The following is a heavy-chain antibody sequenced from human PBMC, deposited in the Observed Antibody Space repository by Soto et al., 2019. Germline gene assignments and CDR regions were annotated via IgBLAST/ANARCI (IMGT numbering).Heavy chain of an antibody. CDR1: GYTFTNYA. CDR3: ARDQGIPYCGGDCYSDWYFNL. J-gene: IGHJ2*01. Sequence: ASVKVSCKASGYTFTNYAIHWVRQAPGQRLEWMGWLNPGNGNTKYPQKFQGRVTITRDTSASTAYMFLSSLRSEDTAVYYCARDQGIPYCGGDCYSDWYFNLWGRGTLVTVSS. V-gene: IGHV1-3*01. D-gene: IGHD2-21*01. CDR2: LNPGNGNT.